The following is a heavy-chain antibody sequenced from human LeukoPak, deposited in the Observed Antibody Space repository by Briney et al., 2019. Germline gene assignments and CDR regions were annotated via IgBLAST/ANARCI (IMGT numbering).Heavy chain of an antibody. CDR3: ARDTVDYGSGSYANNWFDP. V-gene: IGHV4-4*07. CDR1: GGSISSYY. D-gene: IGHD3-10*01. Sequence: PSETLSLTCTVSGGSISSYYWSWIRQPAGKGVEWIGRIYTSGCTNYNPSLKSRVTMSVDTSKNQFSLKLSSVTAADTAVYYCARDTVDYGSGSYANNWFDPWGQGTLVTVSS. CDR2: IYTSGCT. J-gene: IGHJ5*02.